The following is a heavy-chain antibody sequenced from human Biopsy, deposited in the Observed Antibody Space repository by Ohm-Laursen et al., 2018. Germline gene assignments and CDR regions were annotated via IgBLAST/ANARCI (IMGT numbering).Heavy chain of an antibody. CDR2: IYYTGHT. CDR3: ARLTGDPSY. CDR1: GGSIKRYY. V-gene: IGHV4-59*07. J-gene: IGHJ4*02. D-gene: IGHD7-27*01. Sequence: SDTLSFTGTVSGGSIKRYYWNWIPQSPGKGLEWFGFIYYTGHTNYNPSLKSRATISVDTSKNQFSLKVISVTAADTAVYYCARLTGDPSYWGQGTLVTVSS.